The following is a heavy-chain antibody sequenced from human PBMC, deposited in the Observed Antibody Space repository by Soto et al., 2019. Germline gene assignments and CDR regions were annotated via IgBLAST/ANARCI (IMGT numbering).Heavy chain of an antibody. J-gene: IGHJ6*02. D-gene: IGHD3-3*01. Sequence: ASVKVSCKASGYTFTRYGISWVRQAPGQGLEWMGWLSAYNGNTNYAQKLQGRVTMTTDTSTSTAYMELRSLRSDDTAVYYCASVDFGSGYPSYYYYYYGMDVWGQGTTVTVSS. V-gene: IGHV1-18*04. CDR3: ASVDFGSGYPSYYYYYYGMDV. CDR1: GYTFTRYG. CDR2: LSAYNGNT.